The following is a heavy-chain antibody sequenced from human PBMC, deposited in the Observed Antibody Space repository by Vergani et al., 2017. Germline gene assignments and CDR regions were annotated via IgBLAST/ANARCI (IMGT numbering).Heavy chain of an antibody. V-gene: IGHV3-21*01. CDR3: AQTPVTCGGVIVDY. D-gene: IGHD3-16*02. J-gene: IGHJ4*02. CDR2: ISSSSSYI. CDR1: GFTFSSYS. Sequence: EVQLVESGGGLVKPGGSLRLSCAASGFTFSSYSMNWVRQAPGKGLEWVSSISSSSSYIYYADSVKGRFTISRDNAKNSLYLQMNSLRAEDTAVYYCAQTPVTCGGVIVDYWGQGTLVTVSS.